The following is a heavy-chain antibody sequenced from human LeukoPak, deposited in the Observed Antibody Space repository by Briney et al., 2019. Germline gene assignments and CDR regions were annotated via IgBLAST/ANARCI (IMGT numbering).Heavy chain of an antibody. CDR2: IKQDGSEK. Sequence: GGSLRLSCAASGFTFSSHWMTWVRQAPGKGLEWVANIKQDGSEKYYVDSVKGRFTISRDNAKNSLYLQMNSLRAEDTAVYYCAREAVADHFDYWGQGTLVTVSS. CDR1: GFTFSSHW. V-gene: IGHV3-7*03. CDR3: AREAVADHFDY. J-gene: IGHJ4*02. D-gene: IGHD6-19*01.